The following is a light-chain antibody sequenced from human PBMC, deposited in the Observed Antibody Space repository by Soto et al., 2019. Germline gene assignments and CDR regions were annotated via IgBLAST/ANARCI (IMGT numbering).Light chain of an antibody. Sequence: EIEVTQSPSTLSASVGDRVTITCRASQSISSWLAWYQQKPGKAPKLLIYDASSLESGVPSRFSGSGSGTEFTLTISSLQPDDFATYYCQQSTIYSLPSGQRGLLEI. CDR1: QSISSW. J-gene: IGKJ5*01. V-gene: IGKV1-5*01. CDR2: DAS. CDR3: QQSTIYSLP.